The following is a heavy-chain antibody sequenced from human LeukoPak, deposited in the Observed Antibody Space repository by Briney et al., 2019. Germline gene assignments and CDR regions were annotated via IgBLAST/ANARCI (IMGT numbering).Heavy chain of an antibody. D-gene: IGHD3-22*01. J-gene: IGHJ6*02. V-gene: IGHV5-51*01. Sequence: ESLKISCKGSGYSFTSYWIGWVRQMPGKGLEWMGIIYPGDSDTRYSPSFQGQVTISADKSISTAYLQWSSLKASDTAMYYCARTLNYYDSSGRNYYYYYGMDVWGQGTTVTVSS. CDR3: ARTLNYYDSSGRNYYYYYGMDV. CDR1: GYSFTSYW. CDR2: IYPGDSDT.